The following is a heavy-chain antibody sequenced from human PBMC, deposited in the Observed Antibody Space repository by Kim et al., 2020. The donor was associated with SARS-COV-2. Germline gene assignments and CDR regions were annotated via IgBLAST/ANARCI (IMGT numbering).Heavy chain of an antibody. CDR1: GFTFSSYW. J-gene: IGHJ4*02. Sequence: GGSLRLSCAASGFTFSSYWMSWVRQAPGKGLEWVANIKQDGSEKYYVDSVKGRFTISRDNAKNSLYLQMNSLRAEDTAVYYCARDRKVDDFWSGYYKRTFDYWGQGTLVTVSS. D-gene: IGHD3-3*01. CDR3: ARDRKVDDFWSGYYKRTFDY. V-gene: IGHV3-7*03. CDR2: IKQDGSEK.